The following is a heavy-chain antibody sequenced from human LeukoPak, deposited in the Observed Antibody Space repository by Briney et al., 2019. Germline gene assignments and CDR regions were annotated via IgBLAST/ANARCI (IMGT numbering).Heavy chain of an antibody. Sequence: GASVKDSSKASGYTFTTYGSSWVRQAPGQGLEWMGWISVHNGNTNYAQKLQGSVTMTTDTSTNTTYMELRSLISDDTAVYYCAGGPYYYGSGSYYPFDYWGQGTLVSVSS. CDR3: AGGPYYYGSGSYYPFDY. V-gene: IGHV1-18*01. D-gene: IGHD3-10*01. CDR1: GYTFTTYG. J-gene: IGHJ4*02. CDR2: ISVHNGNT.